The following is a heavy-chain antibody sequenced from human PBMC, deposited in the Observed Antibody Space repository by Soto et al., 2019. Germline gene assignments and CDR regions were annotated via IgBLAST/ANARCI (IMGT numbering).Heavy chain of an antibody. V-gene: IGHV3-49*03. CDR1: GFTFRDYA. J-gene: IGHJ6*02. D-gene: IGHD3-16*01. CDR3: ATYTSVSSYCLFGMDV. Sequence: PGGSLRLSCTTSGFTFRDYAISWFRHAPGKGQEWVGVIRSKAYGVTTDYAAPVKGRFAISRDDSEDTAYLQMNSVTTEDTAVYFCATYTSVSSYCLFGMDVWGHGTTVTVSS. CDR2: IRSKAYGVTT.